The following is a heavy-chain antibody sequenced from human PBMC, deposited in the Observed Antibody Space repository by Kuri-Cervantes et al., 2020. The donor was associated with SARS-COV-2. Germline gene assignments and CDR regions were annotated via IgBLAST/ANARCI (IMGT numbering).Heavy chain of an antibody. V-gene: IGHV1-46*03. D-gene: IGHD2-2*01. CDR1: GYTFTSYY. J-gene: IGHJ6*02. CDR3: ARVVPAAINGMDV. Sequence: ASVKVSCKASGYTFTSYYMHWVRQAPGQGLEWMGIINPSGGSTSYAQKFQGRVTMTRDTSTSTVYMGLSSLRSGDTAVYYCARVVPAAINGMDVWGQGTTVTVSS. CDR2: INPSGGST.